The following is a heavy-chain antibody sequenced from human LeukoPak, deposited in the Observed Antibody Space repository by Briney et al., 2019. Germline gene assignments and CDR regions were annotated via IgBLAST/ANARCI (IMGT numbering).Heavy chain of an antibody. CDR3: ARGPGYCSSTSCSQHRGHYYYGMDV. Sequence: SETLSLTCTVSGGSISSGGYYWSWIRQHPGKGLEWIGYIYYSGSTYYNPSLKSRVTISVDTSKNQFSLKLSSVTAADTAVYYCARGPGYCSSTSCSQHRGHYYYGMDVWGQGTTVTVSS. J-gene: IGHJ6*02. CDR2: IYYSGST. V-gene: IGHV4-31*03. D-gene: IGHD2-2*01. CDR1: GGSISSGGYY.